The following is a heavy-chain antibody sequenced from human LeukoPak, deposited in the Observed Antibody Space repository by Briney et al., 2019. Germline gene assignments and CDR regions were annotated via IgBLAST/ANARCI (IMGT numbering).Heavy chain of an antibody. V-gene: IGHV1-2*02. CDR2: LNPNSGGT. CDR1: GYSFTGHY. Sequence: GASVKVSCKASGYSFTGHYIHWVRQAPGQGLEWMGWLNPNSGGTKFAQKSQGRVTMTRDTSISTAYMELSRLRSDDTAVYYCAQDGNYEDYWGQGTLVTVSS. D-gene: IGHD1-7*01. J-gene: IGHJ4*02. CDR3: AQDGNYEDY.